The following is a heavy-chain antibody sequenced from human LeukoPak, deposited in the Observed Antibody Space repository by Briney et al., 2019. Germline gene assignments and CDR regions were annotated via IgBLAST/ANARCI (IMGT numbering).Heavy chain of an antibody. J-gene: IGHJ5*02. Sequence: SETLSLTCAVYGGSFSGYYWSWIRQPPGKGLEWIGEINHSGSTNYNPSLKSRVTISVDTSKNQFSLKLSSVTAADTAVYYCARGNDFWSGYFSRWLDPWGQGTLVTVSS. CDR1: GGSFSGYY. D-gene: IGHD3-3*01. V-gene: IGHV4-34*01. CDR3: ARGNDFWSGYFSRWLDP. CDR2: INHSGST.